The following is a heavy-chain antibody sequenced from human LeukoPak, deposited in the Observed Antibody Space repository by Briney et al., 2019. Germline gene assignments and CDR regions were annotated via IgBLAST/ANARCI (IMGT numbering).Heavy chain of an antibody. V-gene: IGHV3-13*01. D-gene: IGHD6-19*01. J-gene: IGHJ6*02. Sequence: WGSLRLSCAASGLTLSRYDMHWVRQATGEGLEWVSAIGTRGDTYYAGSVKGRFTMSRENAKNSLYLQMNSLSAGDTAVYYCVRAPPYSSASWGYYGMDVWGQGTTVTVSS. CDR3: VRAPPYSSASWGYYGMDV. CDR1: GLTLSRYD. CDR2: IGTRGDT.